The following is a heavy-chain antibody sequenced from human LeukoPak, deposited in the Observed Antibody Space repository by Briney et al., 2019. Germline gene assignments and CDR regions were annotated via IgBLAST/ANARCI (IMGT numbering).Heavy chain of an antibody. CDR3: AKDLGVSSSWHLDY. J-gene: IGHJ4*02. CDR2: INAGNGNT. D-gene: IGHD6-13*01. Sequence: ASVKVSCKASGYTFTSYAMHWVRQAPGQRPEWMGWINAGNGNTKYSQKFQGRVTITRDTSASTAYMELSSLRSEDTAVYYCAKDLGVSSSWHLDYWGQGTLVTVSS. V-gene: IGHV1-3*01. CDR1: GYTFTSYA.